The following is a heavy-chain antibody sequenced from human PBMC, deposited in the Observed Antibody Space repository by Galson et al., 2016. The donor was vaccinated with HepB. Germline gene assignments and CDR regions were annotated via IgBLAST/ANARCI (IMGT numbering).Heavy chain of an antibody. CDR1: GFSFHACT. CDR3: AVERLQFFDY. Sequence: SLRLSCAVSGFSFHACTLHWVRQVPGRGLGWVSLITRDGGYTVYADSVKGRFTISRDSSENAQCLQMTSLRVEDTAFYYCAVERLQFFDYWGRGTLVTVSS. J-gene: IGHJ4*02. CDR2: ITRDGGYT. D-gene: IGHD5-24*01. V-gene: IGHV3-43*01.